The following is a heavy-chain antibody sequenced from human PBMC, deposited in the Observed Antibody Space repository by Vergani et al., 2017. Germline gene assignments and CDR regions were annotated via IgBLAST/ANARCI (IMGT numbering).Heavy chain of an antibody. CDR2: ISGSSSYV. CDR1: GFSFSSYS. D-gene: IGHD2-21*01. CDR3: AGGLWDCTHIRCSPPSY. J-gene: IGHJ4*02. V-gene: IGHV3-21*02. Sequence: EVQLVESGGGLVKPGGSLRLSCAASGFSFSSYSMNWVRQAPGKGLEWVASISGSSSYVFYRDSVEGRFNITRDNAKTSVYLQMNRLRAEDTAMYFCAGGLWDCTHIRCSPPSYWGQGTQVTVSS.